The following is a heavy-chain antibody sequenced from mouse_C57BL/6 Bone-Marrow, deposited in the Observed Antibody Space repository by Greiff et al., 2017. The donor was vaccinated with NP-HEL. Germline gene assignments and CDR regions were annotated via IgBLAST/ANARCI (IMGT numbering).Heavy chain of an antibody. CDR3: ARTYSNYPGYYAMDY. CDR1: GYTFTSYW. Sequence: QVQLQQPGAELVKPGASVKMSCKASGYTFTSYWITWVKQRPGQGLEWIGDIYPGSGSTNYNEKFKSKATLTVDTSSSTAYMQLSSLTSEDSAVYYRARTYSNYPGYYAMDYWGQGTSVTVSS. V-gene: IGHV1-55*01. D-gene: IGHD2-5*01. J-gene: IGHJ4*01. CDR2: IYPGSGST.